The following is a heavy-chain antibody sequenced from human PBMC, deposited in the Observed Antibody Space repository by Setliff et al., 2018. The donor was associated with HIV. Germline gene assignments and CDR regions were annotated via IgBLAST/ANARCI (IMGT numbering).Heavy chain of an antibody. CDR3: ARRPSPYYYYDSSGYSGGNVDY. CDR2: IFYSVNT. Sequence: SETLSLTCTVSGGSIRTYYWSWIRQPPGKGLEWIGYIFYSVNTNYNPSLKGRITISVDTSKNQFSLKLSSVTAADTAVYYCARRPSPYYYYDSSGYSGGNVDYWGQGTLVTVSS. D-gene: IGHD3-22*01. V-gene: IGHV4-59*08. CDR1: GGSIRTYY. J-gene: IGHJ4*02.